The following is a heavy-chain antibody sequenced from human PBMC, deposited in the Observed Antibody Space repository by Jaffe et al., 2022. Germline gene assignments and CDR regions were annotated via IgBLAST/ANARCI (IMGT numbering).Heavy chain of an antibody. Sequence: QVQLVQSGAEVKKPGSSVKVSCKASGGTFSSYTISWVRQAPGQGLEWMGRIIPILGIANYAQKFQGRVTITADKSTSTAYMELSSLRSEDTAVYYCARAGTHYYGSGSYPAFGTVYNWFDPWGQGTLVTVSS. D-gene: IGHD3-10*01. J-gene: IGHJ5*02. V-gene: IGHV1-69*02. CDR3: ARAGTHYYGSGSYPAFGTVYNWFDP. CDR2: IIPILGIA. CDR1: GGTFSSYT.